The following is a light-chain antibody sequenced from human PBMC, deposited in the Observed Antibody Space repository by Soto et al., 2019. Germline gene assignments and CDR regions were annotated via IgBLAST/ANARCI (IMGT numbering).Light chain of an antibody. J-gene: IGKJ5*01. CDR3: QQSYNAPIT. V-gene: IGKV1-39*01. Sequence: DIQMTQSPSTLSASVGDRVTVTCRASQSISSWWSWYQQKAGKAPKLLIYVASRLESGVPSRFSGSGSGTDFTLTISSLQPEDFATYYCQQSYNAPITFGQGTRLEIK. CDR2: VAS. CDR1: QSISSW.